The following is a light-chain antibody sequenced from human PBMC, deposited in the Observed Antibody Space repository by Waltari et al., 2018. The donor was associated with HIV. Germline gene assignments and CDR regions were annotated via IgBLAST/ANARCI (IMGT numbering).Light chain of an antibody. V-gene: IGLV1-44*01. Sequence: QSVLTQPPSASATPGQGVGISRSGSRSNIGTNTVNWYQHLPGTAPKLLIYSNDQRPSGVPDRISGSKSGTSASLAISGLQSEDEADYYCAVWDDSLNGVVFGGGTKLTVL. CDR2: SND. J-gene: IGLJ2*01. CDR1: RSNIGTNT. CDR3: AVWDDSLNGVV.